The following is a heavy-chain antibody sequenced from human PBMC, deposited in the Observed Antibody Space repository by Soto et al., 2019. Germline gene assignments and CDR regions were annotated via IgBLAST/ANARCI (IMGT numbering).Heavy chain of an antibody. J-gene: IGHJ5*02. CDR3: ARDHRRWLQLRAANWFDP. V-gene: IGHV3-21*01. Sequence: PGGSLRLSCADSGFTFSSYSMNWVRQAPGKGLEWVSSISSSSSYIYYADSVKGRFTISRDNAKNSLYLQMNSLRAEDTAVYYCARDHRRWLQLRAANWFDPWGQGTLVTVSS. D-gene: IGHD5-12*01. CDR2: ISSSSSYI. CDR1: GFTFSSYS.